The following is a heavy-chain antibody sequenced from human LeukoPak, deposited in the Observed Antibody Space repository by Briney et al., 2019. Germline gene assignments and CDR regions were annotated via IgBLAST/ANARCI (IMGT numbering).Heavy chain of an antibody. CDR2: ISYDGSNK. D-gene: IGHD5-24*01. J-gene: IGHJ4*02. CDR3: AREEMATLDY. Sequence: PGRSLRLSCAASGFTFSSYAMHWVRQAPGKGLEWVAVISYDGSNKYYADSVKGRFTISRDNSKNTLYLQMNSLRAEDTAVYYCAREEMATLDYWGQGTLVTVSS. V-gene: IGHV3-30-3*01. CDR1: GFTFSSYA.